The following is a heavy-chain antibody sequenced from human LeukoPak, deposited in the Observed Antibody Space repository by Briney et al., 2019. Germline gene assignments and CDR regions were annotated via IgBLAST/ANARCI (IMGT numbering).Heavy chain of an antibody. J-gene: IGHJ4*02. CDR3: AKYRVSAPPPRDFDY. Sequence: GGSLRLSCAASGFTFSSYAMSWVRQAPGKGLEWVSAISGSGGSTYYADAVKGRFIVSRDNSKNTVFLQMNSLRAEDTAVYYCAKYRVSAPPPRDFDYWGQGTLVTVSS. D-gene: IGHD6-6*01. CDR1: GFTFSSYA. CDR2: ISGSGGST. V-gene: IGHV3-23*01.